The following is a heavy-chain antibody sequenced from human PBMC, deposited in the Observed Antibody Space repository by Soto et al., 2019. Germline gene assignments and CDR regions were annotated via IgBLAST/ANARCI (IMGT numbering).Heavy chain of an antibody. D-gene: IGHD2-15*01. CDR3: ARADSGRLPRRADYYYALDV. Sequence: EVQLVESGGGVVQPGGSLRLSCAASGFTFSAYDMHWVRQVPGKGLEWVSALGAADDPYYLRSVKGRFTISRENAKNSLYLQMNGLRAGDTAVYYCARADSGRLPRRADYYYALDVWGQGTTVTVSS. J-gene: IGHJ6*02. V-gene: IGHV3-13*05. CDR1: GFTFSAYD. CDR2: LGAADDP.